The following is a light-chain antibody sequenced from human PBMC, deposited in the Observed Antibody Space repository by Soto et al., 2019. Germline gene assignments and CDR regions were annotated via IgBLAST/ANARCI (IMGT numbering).Light chain of an antibody. CDR2: DVT. J-gene: IGLJ2*01. CDR1: SSDVGGYNY. Sequence: QSALTQPASVSGSPGQSITISCTGTSSDVGGYNYVCWYQQHPGKAPKLIMHDVTNRPSGVSDRFSGSKSGNTAYLSISGLQAEDEADYYCSSYTSSGTVLFGGGTKVTVL. V-gene: IGLV2-14*03. CDR3: SSYTSSGTVL.